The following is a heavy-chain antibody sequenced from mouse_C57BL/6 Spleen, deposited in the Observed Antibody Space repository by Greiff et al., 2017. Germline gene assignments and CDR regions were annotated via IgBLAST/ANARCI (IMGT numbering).Heavy chain of an antibody. CDR3: ARSITTVVGY. V-gene: IGHV1-50*01. CDR2: IDPSDSYT. J-gene: IGHJ2*01. D-gene: IGHD1-1*01. CDR1: GYTFTSYW. Sequence: VQLQQPGAELVKPGASVKLSCKASGYTFTSYWMQWVKQRPGQGLEWIGEIDPSDSYTNYNQKFKGKATLTVDTSSSTAYMQLSSLTSEDSAVYYCARSITTVVGYWGQGTTLTVSS.